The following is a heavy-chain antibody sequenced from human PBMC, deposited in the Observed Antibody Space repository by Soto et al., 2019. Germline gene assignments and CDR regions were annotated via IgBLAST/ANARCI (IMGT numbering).Heavy chain of an antibody. CDR2: IYYTGST. D-gene: IGHD2-8*02. J-gene: IGHJ4*02. CDR3: ARGGGVYYFDY. CDR1: GGSISSYY. V-gene: IGHV4-59*01. Sequence: SETLSLTCTVSGGSISSYYWSWIRQPPGKGLEWIGCIYYTGSTNYNPSLKSRVTISIDTSKSQFSLKLSSVTAADTAVYYCARGGGVYYFDYWGRGTLVTVSS.